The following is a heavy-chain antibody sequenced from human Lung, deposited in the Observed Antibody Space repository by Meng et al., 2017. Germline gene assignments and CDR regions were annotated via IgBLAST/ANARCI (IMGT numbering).Heavy chain of an antibody. CDR3: ARGPTTMAHDFDY. CDR2: INHSGST. CDR1: GGSFSDYY. V-gene: IGHV4-34*01. Sequence: QVPLQQRAAGLLQPSETLSLTCVVSGGSFSDYYWSWIRPPPGKGLEWIGEINHSGSTNYNPSLESRATISVDTSQNNLSLKLSSVTAADSAVYYCARGPTTMAHDFDYWGQGTLVTVSS. J-gene: IGHJ4*02. D-gene: IGHD4-11*01.